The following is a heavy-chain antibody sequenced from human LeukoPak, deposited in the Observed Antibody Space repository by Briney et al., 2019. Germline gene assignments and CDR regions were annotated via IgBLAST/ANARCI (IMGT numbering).Heavy chain of an antibody. CDR1: GYSFADYY. Sequence: ASVKVSCKASGYSFADYYMHWVRQAPGQGLEWMGWIKPNSGGTRSAQKFQGRVTMTRDTSISTAYMELSSLRSEDTAVYYCARGLTTAGIAAAGTDYWGQGTLVTVSS. J-gene: IGHJ4*02. CDR3: ARGLTTAGIAAAGTDY. CDR2: IKPNSGGT. D-gene: IGHD6-13*01. V-gene: IGHV1-2*02.